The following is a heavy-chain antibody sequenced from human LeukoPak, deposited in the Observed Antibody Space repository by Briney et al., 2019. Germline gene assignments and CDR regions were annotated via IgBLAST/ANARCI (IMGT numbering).Heavy chain of an antibody. D-gene: IGHD1-26*01. CDR1: GFTVSSNY. V-gene: IGHV3-7*01. Sequence: GGSLRLSCAASGFTVSSNYMSWVRQAPGKGLEWVANIKQDGSEKYYVDSVKGRFTISRDNAKNSLYLQMNSLRAEDTAVYYCARESQWELGFDYWGQGTLVTVSS. CDR3: ARESQWELGFDY. J-gene: IGHJ4*02. CDR2: IKQDGSEK.